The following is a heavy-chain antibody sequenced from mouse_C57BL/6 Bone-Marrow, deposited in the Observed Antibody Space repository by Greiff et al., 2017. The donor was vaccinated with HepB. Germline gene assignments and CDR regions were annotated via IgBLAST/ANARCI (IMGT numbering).Heavy chain of an antibody. CDR2: IYPRSGNT. J-gene: IGHJ2*01. V-gene: IGHV1-81*01. CDR1: GYTFTSYG. D-gene: IGHD1-1*01. CDR3: AVVATPGY. Sequence: QVQLQQSGAELARPGASVKLSCNASGYTFTSYGISWVKQRTGQGLEWIGEIYPRSGNTYYNEKFKGKATLTADKSSSTAYMELRSLTSEDSAVYFCAVVATPGYWGQGTTLTVSS.